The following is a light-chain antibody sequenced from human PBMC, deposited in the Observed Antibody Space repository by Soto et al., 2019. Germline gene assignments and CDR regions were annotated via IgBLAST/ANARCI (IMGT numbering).Light chain of an antibody. CDR3: LHTYSFPRT. J-gene: IGKJ1*01. CDR1: QGIGDR. V-gene: IGKV1-12*01. Sequence: DIQMTQSPSSVSASVGDRVTLTCRASQGIGDRLAWYQQKPGKVPQLLIYFASTLGSGVPSRFSGSGSGTDFILTINTLQADDFVTYYCLHTYSFPRTFGQGTKVDIK. CDR2: FAS.